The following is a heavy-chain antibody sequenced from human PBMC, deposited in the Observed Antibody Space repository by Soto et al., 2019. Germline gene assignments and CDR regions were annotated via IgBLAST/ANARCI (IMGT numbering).Heavy chain of an antibody. Sequence: PGESLKISCAASGFTFSSYWMSWVRQAPGKGLEWVANIKQDGSEKYYVDSVKGRFTISRDNAKNSLYLQMNSLRAEDTAVYYCARDHIVGATNFDYWGQGTLVTVSS. J-gene: IGHJ4*02. CDR1: GFTFSSYW. D-gene: IGHD1-26*01. V-gene: IGHV3-7*01. CDR3: ARDHIVGATNFDY. CDR2: IKQDGSEK.